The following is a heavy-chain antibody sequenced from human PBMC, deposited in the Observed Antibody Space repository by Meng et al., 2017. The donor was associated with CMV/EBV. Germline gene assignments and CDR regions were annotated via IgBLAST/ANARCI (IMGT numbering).Heavy chain of an antibody. V-gene: IGHV3-30*02. CDR1: GFTFSSYG. J-gene: IGHJ4*02. CDR2: IRYDGSNK. CDR3: AKVMTTVTTPLGY. D-gene: IGHD4-11*01. Sequence: GESQKISCAASGFTFSSYGMHWVRQAPGKGLEWVAFIRYDGSNKYYADSVKGRFTISRDNSKNTLYLQMNSLRAEDTAVYYCAKVMTTVTTPLGYWGQGTLVTVSS.